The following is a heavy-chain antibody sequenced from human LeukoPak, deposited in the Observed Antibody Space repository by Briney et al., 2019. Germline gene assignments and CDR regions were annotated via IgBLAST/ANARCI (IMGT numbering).Heavy chain of an antibody. J-gene: IGHJ5*02. D-gene: IGHD3-10*01. Sequence: KPSETLSLTCTVSGGSISSYYWSWIRQPPGKGLEWIGYIYYSGSTNYNPSLKSRVTISVDTSKNQLSLKLSSVTAADTAVYYCARASELLWFGELPYNWFDPWGQGTLVTVSS. CDR3: ARASELLWFGELPYNWFDP. CDR1: GGSISSYY. CDR2: IYYSGST. V-gene: IGHV4-59*01.